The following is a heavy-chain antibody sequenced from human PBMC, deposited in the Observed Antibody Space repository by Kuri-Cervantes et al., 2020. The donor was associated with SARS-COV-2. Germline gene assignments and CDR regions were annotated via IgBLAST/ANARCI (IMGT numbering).Heavy chain of an antibody. Sequence: GGSLRLPCKGSGYSFTSYWIGWVRQMPGKGLEWMGIIYPGDSDTRYSPSFQGQVTISADKSISTAYLQWSSLKASDTAMYYCARPRGGSSWSRDAFDIWGQGTMVTVSS. CDR2: IYPGDSDT. CDR1: GYSFTSYW. J-gene: IGHJ3*02. V-gene: IGHV5-51*01. CDR3: ARPRGGSSWSRDAFDI. D-gene: IGHD6-13*01.